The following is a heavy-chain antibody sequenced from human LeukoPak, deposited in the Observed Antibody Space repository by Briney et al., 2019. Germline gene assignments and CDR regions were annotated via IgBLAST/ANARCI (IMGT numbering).Heavy chain of an antibody. J-gene: IGHJ4*02. V-gene: IGHV3-74*01. CDR1: GFTLRSYW. D-gene: IGHD4-17*01. CDR2: INSDGIST. Sequence: GGSLRLSCAASGFTLRSYWMHWVRQAPGKGLVWVSRINSDGISTTYADSVKGRFTISRDNAKNTLYLQMNSLRAEDTAVYYCAPYGDSQPIDYWGQGTLVTVSS. CDR3: APYGDSQPIDY.